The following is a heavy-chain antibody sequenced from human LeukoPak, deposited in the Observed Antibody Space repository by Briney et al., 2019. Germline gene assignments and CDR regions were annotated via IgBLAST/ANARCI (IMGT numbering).Heavy chain of an antibody. CDR2: MYNGGRT. CDR3: ARRRIVTNSDYYFDY. D-gene: IGHD3-22*01. V-gene: IGHV4-39*01. J-gene: IGHJ4*02. CDR1: SASVTTRSYY. Sequence: SSETLSLTCSVYSASVTTRSYYWGWIRQSPGKGLEWMGSMYNGGRTYYNPSLKSRVTISVDMSKNQFSLKVNSVTAADTAVYYCARRRIVTNSDYYFDYWGQGTLVTVSS.